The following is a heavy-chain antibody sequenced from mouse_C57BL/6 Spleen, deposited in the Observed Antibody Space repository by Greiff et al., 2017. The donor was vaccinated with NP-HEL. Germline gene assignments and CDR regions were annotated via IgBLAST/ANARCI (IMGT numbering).Heavy chain of an antibody. J-gene: IGHJ1*03. CDR1: GFSLTSYG. CDR2: IWSGGST. D-gene: IGHD1-1*01. CDR3: ARKGYYYGREGYFDV. V-gene: IGHV2-2*01. Sequence: VQLVESGPGLVQPSQSLSITCTVSGFSLTSYGVHWVRQSPGKGLEWLGVIWSGGSTDYNAAFISRLSISTDNSKSQVFLKMNSLQADDTAIYYCARKGYYYGREGYFDVWGTGTTVTVSS.